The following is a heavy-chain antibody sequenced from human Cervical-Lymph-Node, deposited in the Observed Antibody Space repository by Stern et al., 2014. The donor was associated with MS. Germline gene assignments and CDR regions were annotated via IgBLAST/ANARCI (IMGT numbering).Heavy chain of an antibody. CDR3: ARDAGWTRNYLDH. V-gene: IGHV1-3*01. J-gene: IGHJ4*02. D-gene: IGHD6-19*01. Sequence: QVQLVQSGAEVKKPGASVRVSCKASGYKFTSYSIHWVRQAPGQSLEWMGWINAGSGQTKYSQNLQGRVTITRDTSASTAYMDLSSLTSEDAAVYYCARDAGWTRNYLDHWGQGTLVTVSS. CDR1: GYKFTSYS. CDR2: INAGSGQT.